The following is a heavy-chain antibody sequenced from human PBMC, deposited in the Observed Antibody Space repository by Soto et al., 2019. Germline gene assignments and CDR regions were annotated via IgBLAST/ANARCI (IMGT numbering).Heavy chain of an antibody. CDR3: ARNSIVVVTNTQYDAFDI. V-gene: IGHV3-7*04. Sequence: PGGSLRLSCAASGFTFSTFWMTWVRQAPGKGLEWVANIKHDGTLQYYLDSVKGRFTISRDNAKNSLLLQMNSLRAEDTAVYYCARNSIVVVTNTQYDAFDIWGQGTMVTVSS. CDR2: IKHDGTLQ. J-gene: IGHJ3*02. CDR1: GFTFSTFW. D-gene: IGHD2-21*02.